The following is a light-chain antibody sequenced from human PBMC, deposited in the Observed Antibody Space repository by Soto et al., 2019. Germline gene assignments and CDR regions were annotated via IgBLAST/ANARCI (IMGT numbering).Light chain of an antibody. Sequence: DVQMTQSPSPLAASVGVRVTITCPASENIKNWLAWYQQTPGKAPKVLISGASRLETGVPSRFSGSGYGTDFTLTITSLQTDDFGTYHCQQYDVHPKTFGQGTKVDIK. CDR2: GAS. V-gene: IGKV1-5*01. CDR3: QQYDVHPKT. CDR1: ENIKNW. J-gene: IGKJ1*01.